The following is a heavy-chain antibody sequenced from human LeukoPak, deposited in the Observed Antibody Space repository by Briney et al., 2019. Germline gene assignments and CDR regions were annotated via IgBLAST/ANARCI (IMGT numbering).Heavy chain of an antibody. Sequence: SETLSLTCTVSGESINPYYWNWIRQSAGEGLEWIGHIYKSGTTNFNPSLTRRVTMSLDTSRNQFSLKLRSETAADTAVYFCARSFLDYMDVWGKGTTVTVSS. D-gene: IGHD2/OR15-2a*01. J-gene: IGHJ6*03. CDR3: ARSFLDYMDV. CDR1: GESINPYY. V-gene: IGHV4-4*07. CDR2: IYKSGTT.